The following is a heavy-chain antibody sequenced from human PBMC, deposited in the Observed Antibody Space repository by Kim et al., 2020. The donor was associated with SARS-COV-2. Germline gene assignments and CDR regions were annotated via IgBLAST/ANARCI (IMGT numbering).Heavy chain of an antibody. Sequence: GGSLRLSCAASGFTFSSYAMAWVRQAPGMGLEWVSETSSGSGGNTYYTDSVKGRFTISRDNSKNTLYLQMNSLRGEDTAVYYCAKWVRAAAGAGAFDYWGQGTLVTVSS. J-gene: IGHJ4*02. D-gene: IGHD6-13*01. CDR1: GFTFSSYA. CDR3: AKWVRAAAGAGAFDY. CDR2: SSGSGGNT. V-gene: IGHV3-23*01.